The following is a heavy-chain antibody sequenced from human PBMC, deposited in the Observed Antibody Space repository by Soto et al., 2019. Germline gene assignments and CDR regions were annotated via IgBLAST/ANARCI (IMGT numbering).Heavy chain of an antibody. CDR3: ARLKIVVVVAATRKGYYYGMDV. J-gene: IGHJ6*02. V-gene: IGHV1-18*01. CDR2: ISAYNGHT. Sequence: QVQLVQSGAEVKKPGAPVKVSCKASGYTFTNYGISWVRQAPGQRLEWMGWISAYNGHTNYAQKLQGRVTMTTDTTTNTAYMELRSLRSDDTAVYYCARLKIVVVVAATRKGYYYGMDVWGQGTTVTVSS. D-gene: IGHD2-15*01. CDR1: GYTFTNYG.